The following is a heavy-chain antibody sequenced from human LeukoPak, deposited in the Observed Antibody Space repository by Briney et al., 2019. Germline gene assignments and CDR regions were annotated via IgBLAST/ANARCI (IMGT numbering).Heavy chain of an antibody. CDR3: ARQELKNYYMDV. CDR1: GGSFSGYY. Sequence: PSETLSLTCAVYGGSFSGYYWSWIRQPPGKGLEWIGEINHSGSTNYNPSLKSRVTISVDTSKNQFSLKLSSVTAADTAVYYCARQELKNYYMDVWGKGTTVTVSS. V-gene: IGHV4-34*01. CDR2: INHSGST. J-gene: IGHJ6*03. D-gene: IGHD3-10*01.